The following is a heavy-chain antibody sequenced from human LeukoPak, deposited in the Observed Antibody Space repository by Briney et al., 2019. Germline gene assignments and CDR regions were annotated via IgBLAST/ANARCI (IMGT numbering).Heavy chain of an antibody. V-gene: IGHV5-51*01. CDR1: GYTFTTYW. Sequence: GESLKISCKGSGYTFTTYWIGWVRQMPGTGLEWMGIIYPGDSDTRYSPSFQGQVTISADKSISTAYLQWSSLKASDTAMYYCASFSSHAFDIWGQGTMVTVSS. CDR2: IYPGDSDT. D-gene: IGHD6-6*01. J-gene: IGHJ3*02. CDR3: ASFSSHAFDI.